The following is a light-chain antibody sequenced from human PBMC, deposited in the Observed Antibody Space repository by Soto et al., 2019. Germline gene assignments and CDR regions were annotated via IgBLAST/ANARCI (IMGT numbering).Light chain of an antibody. CDR2: WAS. Sequence: DIVLTQSPDSLAVSLGERATINCKSSQSVLYSSNNKNYLAWYQQKPGQPPKLLIYWASTRESGVPDRYSGSESGTDFTLTISSLQAEDVPVYYCQQYPSTPMYTFGEGTKLEIK. V-gene: IGKV4-1*01. CDR3: QQYPSTPMYT. J-gene: IGKJ2*01. CDR1: QSVLYSSNNKNY.